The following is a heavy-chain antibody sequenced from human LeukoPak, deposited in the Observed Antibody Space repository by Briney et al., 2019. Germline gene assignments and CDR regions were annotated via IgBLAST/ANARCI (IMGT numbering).Heavy chain of an antibody. Sequence: GGSLRLSCAASGFIFSHYALHWVRQAPGKGLEWVSVISGSGGSTVYSDSVKGRFTISRDNSKNTLYLQMNSLRAEDTAIYYCAKDAPTYIPVTGPEDNWGQGTLVTVSS. D-gene: IGHD6-19*01. CDR2: ISGSGGST. V-gene: IGHV3-23*01. CDR1: GFIFSHYA. J-gene: IGHJ4*02. CDR3: AKDAPTYIPVTGPEDN.